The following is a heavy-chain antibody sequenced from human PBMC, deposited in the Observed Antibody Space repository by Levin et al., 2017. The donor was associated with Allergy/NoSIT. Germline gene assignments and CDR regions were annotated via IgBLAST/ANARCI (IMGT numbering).Heavy chain of an antibody. CDR2: IHHSGSS. V-gene: IGHV4-4*02. CDR1: GASISNNNW. D-gene: IGHD5-18*01. CDR3: ARNVNTGVARHMDV. Sequence: SETLSLTCAVSGASISNNNWWSWVRQPPGKGLEWIGEIHHSGSSNNNPSLKSRLTISVDKSKNQFSLRLSSVTAADTAIYYCARNVNTGVARHMDVWGKGTTVTVSS. J-gene: IGHJ6*03.